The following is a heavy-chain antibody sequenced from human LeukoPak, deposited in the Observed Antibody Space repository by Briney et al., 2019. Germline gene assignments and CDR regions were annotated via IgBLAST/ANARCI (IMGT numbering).Heavy chain of an antibody. V-gene: IGHV3-23*01. D-gene: IGHD1-14*01. CDR2: ISGSGGST. Sequence: SGGSLRLSCAASGFTFSSYAMNWVRQAPGKGLEWVSAISGSGGSTYYADSVKGRFTISRDNSRNTLYLEMNSLRAEDTAVYYCARNRRILSPSPDPFDIWGQGTMVTVSS. J-gene: IGHJ3*02. CDR1: GFTFSSYA. CDR3: ARNRRILSPSPDPFDI.